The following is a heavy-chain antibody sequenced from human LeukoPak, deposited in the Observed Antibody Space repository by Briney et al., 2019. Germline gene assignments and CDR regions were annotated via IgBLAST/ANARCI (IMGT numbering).Heavy chain of an antibody. CDR2: ISGSGGST. D-gene: IGHD6-13*01. J-gene: IGHJ4*02. CDR3: AKSPGVSVAAADTGMFDY. V-gene: IGHV3-23*01. Sequence: GGSLRLSCGASGFTFSSYAMSWVRQAPGKGLEWVSVISGSGGSTYYADSVKGRFTISRDNYKNTLYLQMKSLRAEDTAVYYCAKSPGVSVAAADTGMFDYWGQGTLVTVSS. CDR1: GFTFSSYA.